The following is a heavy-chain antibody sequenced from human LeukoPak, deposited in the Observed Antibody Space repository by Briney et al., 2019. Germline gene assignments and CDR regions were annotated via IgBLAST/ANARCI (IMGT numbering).Heavy chain of an antibody. V-gene: IGHV4-34*01. CDR2: INHSGST. CDR3: AREMTTVTTGTSFDY. D-gene: IGHD4-4*01. CDR1: GGSFSGYY. Sequence: PSETLPLTCAVYGGSFSGYYWSWIRQPPGKGLEWIGEINHSGSTNYNPSLKSRVTISVDTSKNQFSLKLSSVTAADTAVYYCAREMTTVTTGTSFDYWGQGTLVTVSS. J-gene: IGHJ4*02.